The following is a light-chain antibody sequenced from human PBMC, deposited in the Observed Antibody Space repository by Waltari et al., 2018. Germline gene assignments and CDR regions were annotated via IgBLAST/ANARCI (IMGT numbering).Light chain of an antibody. Sequence: DIQMTQSPSTLSVSVGDRVTITCRASQSIITWLAWYQQKPGKAPKVLVYKASNLQSRVPSRFSGSGSGTEFTLTISSLQPDDFGTYYGQQYNSFPTFGQGTKVEIK. CDR1: QSIITW. J-gene: IGKJ1*01. V-gene: IGKV1-5*03. CDR2: KAS. CDR3: QQYNSFPT.